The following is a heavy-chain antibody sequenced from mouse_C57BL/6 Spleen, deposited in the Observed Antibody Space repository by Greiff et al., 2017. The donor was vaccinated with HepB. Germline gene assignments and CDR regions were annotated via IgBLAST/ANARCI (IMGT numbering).Heavy chain of an antibody. D-gene: IGHD2-4*01. V-gene: IGHV1-82*01. CDR1: GYAFSSSW. CDR3: ARNDYDEDY. Sequence: QVQLKESGPELVKPGASVKISCKASGYAFSSSWMNWVKQRPGKGLEWIGRIYPGDGATNYNGKFKGKATLTADKSSSTAYMQLSSLTSEDSAVYFCARNDYDEDYWGQGTTLTVSS. J-gene: IGHJ2*01. CDR2: IYPGDGAT.